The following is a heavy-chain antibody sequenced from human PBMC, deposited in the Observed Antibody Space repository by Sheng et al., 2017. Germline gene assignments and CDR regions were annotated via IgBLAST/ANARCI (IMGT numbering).Heavy chain of an antibody. J-gene: IGHJ4*02. Sequence: EVQLVESGGGLVQPGGSLRLSCAASGFTVSSNYMSWVRQAPGKGLEWVSIIYSGGSTYYADSVKGRFTISRDNSKNTLFLHMNSLRAEDTAVYYCAREPAAAYFDYWGQGNPGHRLL. V-gene: IGHV3-66*02. CDR2: IYSGGST. CDR1: GFTVSSNY. D-gene: IGHD6-13*01. CDR3: AREPAAAYFDY.